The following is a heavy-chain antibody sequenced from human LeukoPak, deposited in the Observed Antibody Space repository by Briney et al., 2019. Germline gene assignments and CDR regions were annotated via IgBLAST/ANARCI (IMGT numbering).Heavy chain of an antibody. CDR3: ARVRVYYDSSGYPPYYFDY. Sequence: SETLSLTCTVSGGSISSYYWSWIRQPPGKGLEWIGYIYYSGGTNYNPSLKSRVTISVDTSKNQFSLKLSSVTAADTAVYYCARVRVYYDSSGYPPYYFDYWGQGTLVTVSS. CDR1: GGSISSYY. CDR2: IYYSGGT. V-gene: IGHV4-59*01. J-gene: IGHJ4*02. D-gene: IGHD3-22*01.